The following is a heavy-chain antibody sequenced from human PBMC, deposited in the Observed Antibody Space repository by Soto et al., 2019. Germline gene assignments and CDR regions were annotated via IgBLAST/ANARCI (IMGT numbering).Heavy chain of an antibody. J-gene: IGHJ5*02. Sequence: QVQLQESGPGLVKPSQTLSLTCTVSGGSISSGGYYWSWIRQHPGKGLEWIGYIYYSGSTYYNPSLKSRVTISVDTSKNQFSLKLSSVTAADTAVYYCARESRKLHLGELNNWFDPWGQGTLVTVSS. D-gene: IGHD3-16*01. CDR1: GGSISSGGYY. V-gene: IGHV4-31*03. CDR3: ARESRKLHLGELNNWFDP. CDR2: IYYSGST.